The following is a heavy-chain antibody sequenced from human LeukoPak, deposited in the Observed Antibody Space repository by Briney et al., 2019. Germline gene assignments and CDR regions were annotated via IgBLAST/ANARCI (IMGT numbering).Heavy chain of an antibody. J-gene: IGHJ4*02. V-gene: IGHV5-51*01. D-gene: IGHD5-18*01. Sequence: GESLQISCKGSGYSFTNYWIGGVRQMPGKGLEWVGIIYPGDSETRYSPSFQGQVTISADKSITTAYLHWSSLKASDTAMYYCARPGRDGGYSYGFDYWGQGTLVTVSS. CDR3: ARPGRDGGYSYGFDY. CDR1: GYSFTNYW. CDR2: IYPGDSET.